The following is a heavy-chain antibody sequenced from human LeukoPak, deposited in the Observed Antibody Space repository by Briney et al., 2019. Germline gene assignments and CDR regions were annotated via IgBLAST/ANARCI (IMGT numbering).Heavy chain of an antibody. D-gene: IGHD3-10*01. Sequence: PGGSLRLSCAASGFAFSSYSMNWVRQAPGKGLEWVSSISSSSSYIYYADSVKGRFTISRDNAKNSLYLQMNSLRAEDTAVYYCARDHLGDSYSDNWGQGTLVTVSS. V-gene: IGHV3-21*04. J-gene: IGHJ4*02. CDR1: GFAFSSYS. CDR2: ISSSSSYI. CDR3: ARDHLGDSYSDN.